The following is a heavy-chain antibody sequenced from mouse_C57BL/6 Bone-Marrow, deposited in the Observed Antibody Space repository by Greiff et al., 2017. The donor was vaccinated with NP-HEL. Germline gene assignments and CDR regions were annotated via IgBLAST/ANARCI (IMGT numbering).Heavy chain of an antibody. J-gene: IGHJ4*01. D-gene: IGHD2-4*01. V-gene: IGHV5-16*01. CDR2: INYDGSST. CDR3: AREGGLRRRTYAMDY. CDR1: GFTFSDYY. Sequence: EVKLMESEEGLVQPGSSMKLSCTASGFTFSDYYMAWVRQVPEKGPEWVANINYDGSSTYYLDSLKSRFIISRDNAKNILYLQMSSLKSEDTATYYCAREGGLRRRTYAMDYWGQGTSVTVSS.